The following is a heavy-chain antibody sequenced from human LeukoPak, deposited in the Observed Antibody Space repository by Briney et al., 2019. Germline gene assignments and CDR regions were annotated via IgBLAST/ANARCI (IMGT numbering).Heavy chain of an antibody. D-gene: IGHD3-22*01. CDR1: EFTFSSYA. CDR3: AKDLVYDSSGTTPNWFDP. Sequence: GGSLRLSCAASEFTFSSYAMSWVRQAPGKGLEWVSAISGSGGVTYYADSVKGRFTISRDNSKNTLYLQMNSLRAEDTAVYYCAKDLVYDSSGTTPNWFDPWGQGTLVTVSS. V-gene: IGHV3-23*01. CDR2: ISGSGGVT. J-gene: IGHJ5*02.